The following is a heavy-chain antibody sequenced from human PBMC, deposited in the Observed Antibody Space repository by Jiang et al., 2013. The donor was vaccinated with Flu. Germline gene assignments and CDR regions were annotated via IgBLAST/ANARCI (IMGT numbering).Heavy chain of an antibody. CDR1: GDSIRSYH. D-gene: IGHD6-6*01. Sequence: GPGLVKPSETLFLTCSVSGDSIRSYHWSWVRQSPGKGLEWIAYISYSGNTNSNLSLKSRVTISMDSSRNQFSLKLSSVTAADTAVYYCVRDSYSGSSGFDYWGQGVLVTVSS. CDR2: ISYSGNT. J-gene: IGHJ4*02. V-gene: IGHV4-59*13. CDR3: VRDSYSGSSGFDY.